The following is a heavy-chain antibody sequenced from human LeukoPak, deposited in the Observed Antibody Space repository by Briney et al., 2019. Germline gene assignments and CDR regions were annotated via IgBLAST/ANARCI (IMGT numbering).Heavy chain of an antibody. CDR2: ISSSSSYI. D-gene: IGHD3-22*01. CDR3: AKMYYYDSSGYYYFYYFDY. Sequence: GGSLRLSCAASGFTFSSYSMNWVRQAPGKGLEWVSSISSSSSYIYYADSVKGRFTISRDNSKNTLYLQMNSLRAEDTAVYYCAKMYYYDSSGYYYFYYFDYWGQGTLVTVSS. CDR1: GFTFSSYS. J-gene: IGHJ4*02. V-gene: IGHV3-21*04.